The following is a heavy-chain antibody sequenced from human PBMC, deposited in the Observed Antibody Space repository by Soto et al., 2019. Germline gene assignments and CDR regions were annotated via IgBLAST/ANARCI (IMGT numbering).Heavy chain of an antibody. D-gene: IGHD5-12*01. CDR2: VKSKTDGGTT. Sequence: GGSLRLSCAASGFTFSNAWMNWVRQAPGKGLEWVGRVKSKTDGGTTEYAAPVEGRFTISRDDSKNTLSLQVNSLINEDTAVYYCTADIPSQGRGEFDYWGQGTLVTVSS. V-gene: IGHV3-15*07. CDR1: GFTFSNAW. CDR3: TADIPSQGRGEFDY. J-gene: IGHJ4*02.